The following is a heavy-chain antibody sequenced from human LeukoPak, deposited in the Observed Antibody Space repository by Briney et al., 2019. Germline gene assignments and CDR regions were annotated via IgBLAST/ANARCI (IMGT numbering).Heavy chain of an antibody. V-gene: IGHV3-48*02. CDR3: ARDYQYYFDS. Sequence: GGSLRISCAASGFNVSTKYVNWVRQAPGKGLEWVAYISGPTISYADSVKGRFTISGDNAKNSLFLQMNSLRDEDTAVYYCARDYQYYFDSWGQGTLVTVSS. CDR1: GFNVSTKY. J-gene: IGHJ4*02. CDR2: ISGPTI.